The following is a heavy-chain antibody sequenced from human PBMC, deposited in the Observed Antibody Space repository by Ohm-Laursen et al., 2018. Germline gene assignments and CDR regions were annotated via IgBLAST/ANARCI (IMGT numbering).Heavy chain of an antibody. V-gene: IGHV4-59*08. CDR3: ARLGKSSGTDY. Sequence: TLSLTCTVSGGSISGYYWTWIRQPPGKGLEWIGYISHSGSTNYNSSLKSRVTISLDTSRNQFSLKLGSVTAADTAVYYCARLGKSSGTDYWGQGALVTVSS. D-gene: IGHD3-22*01. CDR2: ISHSGST. CDR1: GGSISGYY. J-gene: IGHJ4*02.